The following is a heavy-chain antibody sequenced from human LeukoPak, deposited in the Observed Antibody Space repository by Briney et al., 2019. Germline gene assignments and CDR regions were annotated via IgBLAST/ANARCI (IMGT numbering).Heavy chain of an antibody. CDR2: MSYDGSNI. D-gene: IGHD2-15*01. CDR1: RFTLSQYA. J-gene: IGHJ4*02. V-gene: IGHV3-30*04. CDR3: ARDRCGSCRGYHFDC. Sequence: VGSLGLSCAGSRFTLSQYAMHWVRQAPGEGVGWGAVMSYDGSNIYYADSVKGRFTISRENSKHPLYLQMNSLRDEDTAVYYCARDRCGSCRGYHFDCWGQGTLVTVSS.